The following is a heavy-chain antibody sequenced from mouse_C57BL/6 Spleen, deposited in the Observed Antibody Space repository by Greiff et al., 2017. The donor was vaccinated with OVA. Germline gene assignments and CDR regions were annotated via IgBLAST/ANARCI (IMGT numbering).Heavy chain of an antibody. CDR3: ARSRGNYGDY. CDR2: INPSNGGT. D-gene: IGHD2-1*01. CDR1: GYTFTRYW. J-gene: IGHJ2*01. V-gene: IGHV1-53*01. Sequence: VQLQQPGTELVKPGASVKLSCTASGYTFTRYWMHWVKQSPGQGLEWIGNINPSNGGTNYNEKFKSKATLTVDKSSSTAYMQLSSLTSEDSAVDYCARSRGNYGDYWGQGTTLTVSS.